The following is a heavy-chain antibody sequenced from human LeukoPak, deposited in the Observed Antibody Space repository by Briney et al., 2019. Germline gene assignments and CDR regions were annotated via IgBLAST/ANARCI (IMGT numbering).Heavy chain of an antibody. D-gene: IGHD3-3*01. CDR2: MNPNSGNT. CDR3: ARGRFLEWLWFGYYYYGMDV. Sequence: ASVTVSCKASGYTFTSYDINWVRQATGQGREWMGWMNPNSGNTGYAQKFQGRVTMTRNTSISTAYMELSSLRSEDTAVYYCARGRFLEWLWFGYYYYGMDVWGQGTTVTVSS. V-gene: IGHV1-8*01. CDR1: GYTFTSYD. J-gene: IGHJ6*02.